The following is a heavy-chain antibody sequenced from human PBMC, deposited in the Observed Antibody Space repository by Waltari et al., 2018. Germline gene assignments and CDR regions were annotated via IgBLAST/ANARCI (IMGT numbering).Heavy chain of an antibody. CDR2: INWNGGST. V-gene: IGHV3-20*04. D-gene: IGHD2-21*01. CDR1: GFTIDDYG. Sequence: EVQLVESGGGVVRPGGSLRLSCAASGFTIDDYGMSWVRPAPGKGLEWVSGINWNGGSTGYADSVKGRFTISRDNAKNSLYLQMNSLRAEDTALYYCASTHCGGDCYSGGAFDIWGQGTMVTVSS. CDR3: ASTHCGGDCYSGGAFDI. J-gene: IGHJ3*02.